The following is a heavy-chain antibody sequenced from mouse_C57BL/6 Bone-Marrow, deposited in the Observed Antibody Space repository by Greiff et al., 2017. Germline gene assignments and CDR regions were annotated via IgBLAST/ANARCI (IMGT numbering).Heavy chain of an antibody. Sequence: VQLQQSGAELARPGASVKLSCKASGYTFTSYGISWVKQRTGQGLEWIGEIYPRSGNTYYNEKFKGKATLTADKSSSTTYMGLRSLTSEDSAVYVCARDSNCGDCAMDYWGQGTSVTVSS. J-gene: IGHJ4*01. CDR1: GYTFTSYG. CDR3: ARDSNCGDCAMDY. D-gene: IGHD2-5*01. V-gene: IGHV1-81*01. CDR2: IYPRSGNT.